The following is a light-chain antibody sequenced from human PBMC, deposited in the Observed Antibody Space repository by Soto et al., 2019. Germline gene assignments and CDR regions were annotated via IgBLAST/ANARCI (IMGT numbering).Light chain of an antibody. CDR1: QSVSSY. CDR3: QQRSSWSTLT. CDR2: DAS. Sequence: EIVLTQSPATLSLSPGERATLSCRASQSVSSYLAWYQQKPGQAPRLLVYDASNRATGIPARFSGSGSGTDFPLTISSLEPEDYAVYYCQQRSSWSTLTFGEGTKVEIK. J-gene: IGKJ4*01. V-gene: IGKV3-11*01.